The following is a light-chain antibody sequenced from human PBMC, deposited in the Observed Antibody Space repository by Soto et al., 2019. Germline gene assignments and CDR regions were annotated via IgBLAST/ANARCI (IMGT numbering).Light chain of an antibody. J-gene: IGKJ1*01. V-gene: IGKV3-15*01. CDR3: QQYNNWPRT. CDR1: QSVSSN. Sequence: ETVMTQSAATLSVSPGERATLSCRASQSVSSNLAWYQQKPGQAPRLLIYGASTRVTGIPARFSGSGSGTEFTLTSSSLQSEDFAVSYWQQYNNWPRTFGQGTKVEIK. CDR2: GAS.